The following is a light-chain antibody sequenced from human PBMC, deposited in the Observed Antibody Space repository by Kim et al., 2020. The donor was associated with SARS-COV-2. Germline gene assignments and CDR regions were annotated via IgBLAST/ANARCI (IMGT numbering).Light chain of an antibody. CDR1: SGSIDSNY. CDR2: ENN. Sequence: VISSCTRSSGSIDSNYVQWYQQRPGSAPTTLIYENNQRPSGVPDRFSGSIDSSSNSASLNISGLKTEDEADYYCQSYDTSNPHWVFGGGTQLTVL. CDR3: QSYDTSNPHWV. V-gene: IGLV6-57*03. J-gene: IGLJ3*02.